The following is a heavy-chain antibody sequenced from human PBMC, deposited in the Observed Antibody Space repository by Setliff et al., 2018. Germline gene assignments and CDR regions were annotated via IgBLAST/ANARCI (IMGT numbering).Heavy chain of an antibody. D-gene: IGHD2-2*01. V-gene: IGHV1-2*07. CDR1: GYTFTDYH. CDR3: ARGRQVHRHLVIVPAAAFDF. J-gene: IGHJ4*02. Sequence: GASVKVSCKASGYTFTDYHIHWIRQAPGQGLEWMGWINANGGANGQSYKFRGRVAMTRDTSISTVFMELNRLTSGDTAVYYCARGRQVHRHLVIVPAAAFDFWGQGARVTVSS. CDR2: INANGGAN.